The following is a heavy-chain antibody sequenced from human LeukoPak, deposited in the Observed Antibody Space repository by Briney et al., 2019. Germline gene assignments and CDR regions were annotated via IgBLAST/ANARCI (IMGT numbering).Heavy chain of an antibody. D-gene: IGHD6-19*01. J-gene: IGHJ4*02. V-gene: IGHV4-34*01. CDR3: ARSDGGWYFDY. CDR2: IYYNGGT. Sequence: SETLSLTCAVYGGSFSGYYWSWIRQPPGKGLEWIGSIYYNGGTNYNSSLKSRVTISVDTSKNQFSLKLTSVTAADTAVYYCARSDGGWYFDYWGQGTLVTVSS. CDR1: GGSFSGYY.